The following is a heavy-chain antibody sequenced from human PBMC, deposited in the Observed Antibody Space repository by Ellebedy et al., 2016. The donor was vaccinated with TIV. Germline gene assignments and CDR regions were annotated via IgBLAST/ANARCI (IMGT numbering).Heavy chain of an antibody. CDR2: IWFDGSKK. CDR1: GFTFSNYG. V-gene: IGHV3-33*01. J-gene: IGHJ4*02. Sequence: PGGSLRLSCATPGFTFSNYGMHWVRQAPGKGLEWVAVIWFDGSKKYYSDSVKGRFIISRDDSKNTMFLQMSSLRAEDTAVYYCARGERAYDYLCDYWGQGTLVTVSS. D-gene: IGHD4/OR15-4a*01. CDR3: ARGERAYDYLCDY.